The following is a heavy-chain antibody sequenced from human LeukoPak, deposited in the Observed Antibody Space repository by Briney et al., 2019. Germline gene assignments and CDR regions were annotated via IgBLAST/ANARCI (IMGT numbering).Heavy chain of an antibody. V-gene: IGHV3-11*04. CDR2: ISSSGGTI. J-gene: IGHJ4*02. CDR3: ARGRFLEWLGPDY. D-gene: IGHD3-3*01. CDR1: GFTITNYF. Sequence: PGGSLRLSCAASGFTITNYFMSWLRQAPGKGLEWVSYISSSGGTIYYADSVKGRFTISRDNAKNSLFLQMNSLRAEDTAVYYCARGRFLEWLGPDYWGQGTLVTVSS.